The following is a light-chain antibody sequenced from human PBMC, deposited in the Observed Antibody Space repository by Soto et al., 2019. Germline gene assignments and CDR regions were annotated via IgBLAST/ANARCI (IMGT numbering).Light chain of an antibody. CDR3: QNYKSSPRT. CDR1: QGILNY. J-gene: IGKJ1*01. CDR2: GAS. Sequence: DVQMTQSPSSLSASVGDRVTIACRASQGILNYLAWYQQKPGKVPRLLIYGASTLHSGVPSRFSGTGSGTDFTLTISSLQPEDVATYYCQNYKSSPRTFGPGTKVDIK. V-gene: IGKV1-27*01.